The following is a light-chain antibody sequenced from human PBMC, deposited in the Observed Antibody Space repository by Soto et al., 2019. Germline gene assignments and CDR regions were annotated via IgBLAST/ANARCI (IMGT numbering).Light chain of an antibody. J-gene: IGLJ1*01. CDR3: RSYAGSNKV. CDR2: KVS. Sequence: QSVLTQPASVSGSPGQSITISFTGTTSEVGAYNFVSWHQHHPGKAPKLMIYKVSKRPSGVHDRFSGSKSGNTAYLTVSGLQAEDEAEYYCRSYAGSNKVFGTGTKLIVL. V-gene: IGLV2-8*01. CDR1: TSEVGAYNF.